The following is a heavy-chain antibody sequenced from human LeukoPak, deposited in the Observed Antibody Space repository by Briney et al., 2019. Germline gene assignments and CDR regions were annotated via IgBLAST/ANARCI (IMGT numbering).Heavy chain of an antibody. CDR1: GGSISSSSYY. Sequence: ASETLSLTCTVSGGSISSSSYYWGWIRQPPGKGLEWIGSIYYSGSTYYNPSLKSRVTISVDTSKNQFSLKLSSVTAADTAVYYCARDPAPRWGVVTAIGAFDIWGQGTMVTVSS. V-gene: IGHV4-39*07. J-gene: IGHJ3*02. D-gene: IGHD2-21*02. CDR3: ARDPAPRWGVVTAIGAFDI. CDR2: IYYSGST.